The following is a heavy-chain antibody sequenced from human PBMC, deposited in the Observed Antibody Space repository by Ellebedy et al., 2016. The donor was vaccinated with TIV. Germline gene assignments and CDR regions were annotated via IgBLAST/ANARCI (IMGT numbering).Heavy chain of an antibody. CDR1: GFTFSNYF. V-gene: IGHV3-48*04. D-gene: IGHD3-16*01. Sequence: GESLKISXAASGFTFSNYFFNWVRQAPGRGLEWIAYIDDRDTVIDYADSVKGRFTISRDSARNSLYLQMSSLRAEDTAVYYCARLRGGYDFDYWGQGTLVTVSS. CDR2: IDDRDTVI. J-gene: IGHJ4*02. CDR3: ARLRGGYDFDY.